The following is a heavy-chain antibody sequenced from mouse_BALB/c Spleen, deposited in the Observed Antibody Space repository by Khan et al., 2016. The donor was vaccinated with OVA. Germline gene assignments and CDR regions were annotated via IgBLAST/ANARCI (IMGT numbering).Heavy chain of an antibody. D-gene: IGHD2-3*01. Sequence: VQLQQSGIELVRPGASVKLSCKASGYTFTNYWINWVKQRPGQGLEWIGNIYPSDSYTNYNQRFMDKATLTVDKSSSTAYLLLSSPTSEDSAVYYCAREGVDGSSCAYWGQGTLVTVSA. CDR3: AREGVDGSSCAY. V-gene: IGHV1-69*02. CDR1: GYTFTNYW. J-gene: IGHJ3*01. CDR2: IYPSDSYT.